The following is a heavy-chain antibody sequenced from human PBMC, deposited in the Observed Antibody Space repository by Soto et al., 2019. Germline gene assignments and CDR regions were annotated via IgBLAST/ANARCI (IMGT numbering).Heavy chain of an antibody. CDR3: ARAGCSSTSCYTYYYYGMDV. J-gene: IGHJ6*02. D-gene: IGHD2-2*02. CDR2: IIPIFGTA. V-gene: IGHV1-69*01. CDR1: GGTFSSYA. Sequence: QVQLVQSGAEVKKPGSSVKVSCKASGGTFSSYAISWVRQAPGQGLEWMGGIIPIFGTANYAQKFQGRVTITADESTSTAYIELSSLRSEDTAVYYCARAGCSSTSCYTYYYYGMDVWGQGTTVTVSS.